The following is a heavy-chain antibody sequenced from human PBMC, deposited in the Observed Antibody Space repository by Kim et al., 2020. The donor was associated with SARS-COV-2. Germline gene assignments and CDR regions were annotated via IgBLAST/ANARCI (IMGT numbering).Heavy chain of an antibody. Sequence: KSRVTISVDTSKNQFSLKLSTVTAADTAVYYCARTNYGSGSYYNVYYFDYWGQGTLVTVSS. D-gene: IGHD3-10*01. J-gene: IGHJ4*02. CDR3: ARTNYGSGSYYNVYYFDY. V-gene: IGHV4-34*01.